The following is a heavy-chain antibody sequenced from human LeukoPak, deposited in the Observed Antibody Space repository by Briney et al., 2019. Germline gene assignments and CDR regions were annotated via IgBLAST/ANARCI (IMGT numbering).Heavy chain of an antibody. J-gene: IGHJ4*02. CDR1: GFTFSSYW. D-gene: IGHD5-18*01. CDR3: ARVLGVDTAMGGGDY. Sequence: GGSPRLSCAASGFTFSSYWMSWVRQAPGKGLEWVANIKQDGSEKYYVDSVKGRFTISRDNAKNSLYLQMNSLRAEDTAVYYCARVLGVDTAMGGGDYWGQGTLVTVSS. CDR2: IKQDGSEK. V-gene: IGHV3-7*01.